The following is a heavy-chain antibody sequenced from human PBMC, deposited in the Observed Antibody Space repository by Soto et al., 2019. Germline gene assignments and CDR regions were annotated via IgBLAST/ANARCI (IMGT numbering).Heavy chain of an antibody. V-gene: IGHV3-30-3*01. CDR2: ISYDGSNK. Sequence: PGGSLRLSCAASGFTFSSYAMHWVRQAPGKGLEWVAVISYDGSNKYYADSVKGRFTISRDNSKNTLYLQMNSLRAEDTAVYYCARDPGRLRRYNWFDPWGQGTLVTVS. D-gene: IGHD3-16*01. CDR3: ARDPGRLRRYNWFDP. CDR1: GFTFSSYA. J-gene: IGHJ5*02.